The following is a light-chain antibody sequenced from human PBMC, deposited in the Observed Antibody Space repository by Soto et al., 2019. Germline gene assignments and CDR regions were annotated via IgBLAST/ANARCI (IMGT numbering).Light chain of an antibody. V-gene: IGKV1-9*01. CDR2: AAS. J-gene: IGKJ1*01. CDR1: QAISSY. Sequence: DIQLTQSPSFLSASVGDRVTIACRASQAISSYLAWYQQRPGQAPKLLIFAASTLQSGVPSRFSGSGSATEFTLTISSLQPEDCASYYCQQLGSYTPWTFGQGTRVEIK. CDR3: QQLGSYTPWT.